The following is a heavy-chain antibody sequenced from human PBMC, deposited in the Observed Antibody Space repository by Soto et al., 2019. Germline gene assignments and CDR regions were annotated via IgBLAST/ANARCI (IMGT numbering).Heavy chain of an antibody. CDR2: ISHSGST. D-gene: IGHD2-15*01. Sequence: QVQLQQWGAGLLKPSETLSLTCAVYGGSFSGSYWTWISQPPGKGLEWVGEISHSGSTKYNPSLKSRVTISVDTSKNQFSLKLSSVTAADTAVYYCGTLGSCSGHSCYPGAFDYWGQGTLVTVSS. CDR3: GTLGSCSGHSCYPGAFDY. J-gene: IGHJ4*02. V-gene: IGHV4-34*02. CDR1: GGSFSGSY.